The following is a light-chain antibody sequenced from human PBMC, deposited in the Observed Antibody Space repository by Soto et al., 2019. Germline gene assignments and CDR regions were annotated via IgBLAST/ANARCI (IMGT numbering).Light chain of an antibody. CDR1: SSDVGGYNY. CDR2: DVS. Sequence: QSVLTQPRSVSGSPGQSVTISCTGTSSDVGGYNYVSWYQQHPGKAPKLMIYDVSKRPSGAPDRFSGSKSGNTASLTISGLQAEDEADYYCCSYAGSYTYVFGTGTQLTVL. J-gene: IGLJ1*01. CDR3: CSYAGSYTYV. V-gene: IGLV2-11*01.